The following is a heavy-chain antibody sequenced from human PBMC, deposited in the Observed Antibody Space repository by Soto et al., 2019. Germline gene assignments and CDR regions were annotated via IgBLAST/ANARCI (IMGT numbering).Heavy chain of an antibody. J-gene: IGHJ4*02. D-gene: IGHD1-26*01. CDR2: VNSDGRYT. CDR3: ARGRENYSYFDY. Sequence: EVQLVESGGGLVQPGGSLRLSCAASGFTFSTYWMHWVRQTPGKGLVWVSRVNSDGRYTVYADSVKGRFTLSRDNAKNTVFLQMSSLRDEATAVYYCARGRENYSYFDYWGQGIGVNVSS. V-gene: IGHV3-74*01. CDR1: GFTFSTYW.